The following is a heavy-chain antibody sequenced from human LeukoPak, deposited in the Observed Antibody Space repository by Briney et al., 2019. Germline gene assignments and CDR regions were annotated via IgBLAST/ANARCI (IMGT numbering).Heavy chain of an antibody. D-gene: IGHD3-22*01. CDR3: ARVGLDYDSSPHDAFDI. CDR2: INHSGST. Sequence: PSETLSLTCAVYGGSFSGYYWSWIRQAPGKGLEWIGEINHSGSTNYNPSLKSRVTISVDTSKNQFSLKLSSVTAADTAVYYCARVGLDYDSSPHDAFDIWGQGTMVTVSS. V-gene: IGHV4-34*01. J-gene: IGHJ3*02. CDR1: GGSFSGYY.